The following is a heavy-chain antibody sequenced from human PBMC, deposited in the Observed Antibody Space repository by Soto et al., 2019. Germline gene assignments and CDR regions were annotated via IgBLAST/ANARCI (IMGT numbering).Heavy chain of an antibody. Sequence: ESGGGVVQPGRSLRLSCAASGFTFSSYGMHWVRQAPGKGLEWVAVIWYDGSNKYYADSVKGRFTISRDNSKNTLYLQMNSLRAEDTAVYYCARDYIAAAGNRWFDPWGQGTLVTVSS. CDR3: ARDYIAAAGNRWFDP. D-gene: IGHD6-13*01. J-gene: IGHJ5*02. CDR1: GFTFSSYG. V-gene: IGHV3-33*01. CDR2: IWYDGSNK.